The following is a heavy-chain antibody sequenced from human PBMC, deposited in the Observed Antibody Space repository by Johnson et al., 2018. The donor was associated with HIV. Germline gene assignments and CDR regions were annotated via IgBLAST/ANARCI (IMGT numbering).Heavy chain of an antibody. V-gene: IGHV3-23*04. CDR1: GFTFSSYA. CDR2: ISGSAIST. Sequence: VQLVESGGDLVQPGGSLRLSCAASGFTFSSYAMSWVRQAPGKGLEWVSAISGSAISTYYADSVKGRFTISRDNSKNTLYLQMNSLRVEDTAVYYCARVEWELDACDIWGQGTMVTVSS. CDR3: ARVEWELDACDI. D-gene: IGHD1-26*01. J-gene: IGHJ3*02.